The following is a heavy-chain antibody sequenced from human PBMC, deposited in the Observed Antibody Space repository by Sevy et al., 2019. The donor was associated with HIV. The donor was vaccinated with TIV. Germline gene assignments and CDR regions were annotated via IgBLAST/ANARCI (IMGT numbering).Heavy chain of an antibody. V-gene: IGHV3-53*01. Sequence: GGSLRLSCAASGFTVSSNYMSWVRQAPGKGLEWVSVIYSGGSTYYADSVKGRFTISRDNSKNTRYLQMNSLRAEDTAVYYCARKTYYYDSSGYYPGGFDYWGQGTLVTVSS. CDR3: ARKTYYYDSSGYYPGGFDY. J-gene: IGHJ4*02. CDR2: IYSGGST. CDR1: GFTVSSNY. D-gene: IGHD3-22*01.